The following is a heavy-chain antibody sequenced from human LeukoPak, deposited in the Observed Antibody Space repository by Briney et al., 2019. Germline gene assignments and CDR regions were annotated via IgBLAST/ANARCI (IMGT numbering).Heavy chain of an antibody. V-gene: IGHV4-4*09. Sequence: SETLSLTCTVSGGSISSYYWRWIRQPPGKGLEWIGYIYSSWSTNYNPSLKSRVTISVDTSKNHLSLKLSSGTAADTAVYYCARHWGITIFGYLDYWGQGTLVTVSS. CDR3: ARHWGITIFGYLDY. D-gene: IGHD3-3*01. CDR2: IYSSWST. J-gene: IGHJ4*02. CDR1: GGSISSYY.